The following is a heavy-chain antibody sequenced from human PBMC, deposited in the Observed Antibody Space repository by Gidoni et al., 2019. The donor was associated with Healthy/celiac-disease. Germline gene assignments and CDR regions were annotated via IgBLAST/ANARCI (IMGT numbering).Heavy chain of an antibody. CDR2: IWYDGSNK. V-gene: IGHV3-33*01. Sequence: QVQLVESGGGVVQPGRSLRLSCAASGFTLSSYGMHWVRQAPGKGLEWVAVIWYDGSNKYYADSVKGRFTISRDNSKNTLYLQMNSLRAEDTAVYYCARDEGSYGLRFDYWGQGTLVTVSS. CDR3: ARDEGSYGLRFDY. CDR1: GFTLSSYG. D-gene: IGHD5-18*01. J-gene: IGHJ4*02.